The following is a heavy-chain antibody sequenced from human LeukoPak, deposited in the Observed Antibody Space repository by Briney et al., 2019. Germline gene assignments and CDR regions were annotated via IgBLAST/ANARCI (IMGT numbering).Heavy chain of an antibody. D-gene: IGHD3-22*01. CDR2: ISSSSSYI. Sequence: GGSLRLSCAASGFTFSSYSMNWVRQAPGKGLEWVSSISSSSSYIYYADSVKGRFTIFRDNAKNSLYLQMNSLRAEDTAVYYCARDNHIYYDSSGYYYQGWAFDIWGQGTMVTVPS. V-gene: IGHV3-21*01. J-gene: IGHJ3*02. CDR3: ARDNHIYYDSSGYYYQGWAFDI. CDR1: GFTFSSYS.